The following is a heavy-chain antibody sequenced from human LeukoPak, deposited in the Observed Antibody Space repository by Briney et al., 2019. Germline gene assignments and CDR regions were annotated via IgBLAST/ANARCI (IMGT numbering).Heavy chain of an antibody. Sequence: SETLSLTCAVYGGSFSGYYWSWIRQPPAKGLEGMGEINHSGSTNYNPSLKSQVTISIDTYKNKFYLTLSSGTAAATAVYYYAYSSRWYEGHGYYWGQGTLVTVSS. D-gene: IGHD6-13*01. CDR2: INHSGST. V-gene: IGHV4-34*01. CDR3: AYSSRWYEGHGYY. J-gene: IGHJ4*02. CDR1: GGSFSGYY.